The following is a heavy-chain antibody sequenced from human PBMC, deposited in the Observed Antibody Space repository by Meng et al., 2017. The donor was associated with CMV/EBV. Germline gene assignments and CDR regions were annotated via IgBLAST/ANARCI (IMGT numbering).Heavy chain of an antibody. J-gene: IGHJ6*02. CDR2: IIPILGIA. CDR1: GGTFSSYT. V-gene: IGHV1-69*02. CDR3: ARGGVVPAASVYGMDV. D-gene: IGHD2-2*01. Sequence: SVKVSCKASGGTFSSYTISWVRQAPGQGLEWMGRIIPILGIANYAQKFQGRVMITADRSTSTAYMELSSLRSDDTAVYYCARGGVVPAASVYGMDVWGQGTTVTVSS.